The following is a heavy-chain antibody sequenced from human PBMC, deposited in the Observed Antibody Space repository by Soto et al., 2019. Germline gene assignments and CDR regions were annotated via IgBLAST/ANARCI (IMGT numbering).Heavy chain of an antibody. D-gene: IGHD1-1*01. CDR2: NSAHNDNT. V-gene: IGHV1-18*01. J-gene: IGHJ4*01. CDR3: ARGRYGDY. Sequence: QVHLVQSGAEVRKPGASVKVSCKGSGYTFTSYGIAWVRQAPGQGLEWMGWNSAHNDNTKYAQKVQGRVTVTRDTSTSTAYMELRNLRSDDTAVYYCARGRYGDYWGHGALVTVSS. CDR1: GYTFTSYG.